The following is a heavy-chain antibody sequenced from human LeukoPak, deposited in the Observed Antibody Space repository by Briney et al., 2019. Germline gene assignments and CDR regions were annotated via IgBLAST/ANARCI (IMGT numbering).Heavy chain of an antibody. D-gene: IGHD6-13*01. CDR3: ARGIAEAGIVGVFDC. J-gene: IGHJ4*02. V-gene: IGHV3-66*01. CDR2: IYSSGNT. CDR1: GFSVSSNH. Sequence: GGSLRLSCAASGFSVSSNHMSWVRQAPGKGLEWVSVIYSSGNTHYTDSVKGRFTISRDNSKNTLYLQMNSLRAEDTAVYYCARGIAEAGIVGVFDCWGQGTLVTVSS.